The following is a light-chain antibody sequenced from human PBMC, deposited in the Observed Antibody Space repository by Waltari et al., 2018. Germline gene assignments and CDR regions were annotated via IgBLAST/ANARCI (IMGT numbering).Light chain of an antibody. CDR3: QQYYTTPCT. J-gene: IGKJ2*02. CDR2: WSS. V-gene: IGKV4-1*01. CDR1: QSVLSSTNSNNY. Sequence: DIVLTQSPDSLALSLGARATISCRSSQSVLSSTNSNNYLAWYQKRPGQPPTLLFYWSSTRVPGVPDRLDGSGSGTDFTLTISSLQAEDLAVYYCQQYYTTPCTFGQGTRLEIK.